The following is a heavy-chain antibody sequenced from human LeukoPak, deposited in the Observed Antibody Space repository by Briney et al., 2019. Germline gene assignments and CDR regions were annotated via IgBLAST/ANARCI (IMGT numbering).Heavy chain of an antibody. D-gene: IGHD6-6*01. Sequence: GGSLRLSCAASGFTFSSYWMHWVRQAPGKGLVWVSRINTDGSSTTYADSVKGRFTISRDNAKNTLYLQMNSLSAEDTAVYYRARGYSSSYRIDYWGQGTLVTVSS. CDR3: ARGYSSSYRIDY. CDR2: INTDGSST. J-gene: IGHJ4*02. V-gene: IGHV3-74*01. CDR1: GFTFSSYW.